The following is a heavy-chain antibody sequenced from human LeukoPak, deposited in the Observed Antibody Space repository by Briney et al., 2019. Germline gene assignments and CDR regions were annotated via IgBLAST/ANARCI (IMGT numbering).Heavy chain of an antibody. D-gene: IGHD4-17*01. CDR2: ISSSSSYI. CDR3: AREGGDYVAPFDY. Sequence: PWGSLRLSCSASGFTFSRYSMNWVRQAPGKGLGWVLSISSSSSYIYYADSVKGRFTISRDNAKNSLYLQMNSLRAEDTAVYYCAREGGDYVAPFDYWGQGILVTVSS. J-gene: IGHJ4*02. CDR1: GFTFSRYS. V-gene: IGHV3-21*01.